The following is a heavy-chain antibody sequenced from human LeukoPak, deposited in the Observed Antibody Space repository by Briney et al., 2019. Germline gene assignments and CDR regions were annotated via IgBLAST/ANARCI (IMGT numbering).Heavy chain of an antibody. D-gene: IGHD5-18*01. CDR3: TKDSVAMVTTSDY. CDR2: FDPEDGET. J-gene: IGHJ4*02. CDR1: GYTLTELS. Sequence: ASVKVSCKVSGYTLTELSMHWVRQAPGKGLEWMGGFDPEDGETIYAQKFQGRVTMTEDTSTDTAYMELSSLRPEDTALYYCTKDSVAMVTTSDYWGQGTLVTVSS. V-gene: IGHV1-24*01.